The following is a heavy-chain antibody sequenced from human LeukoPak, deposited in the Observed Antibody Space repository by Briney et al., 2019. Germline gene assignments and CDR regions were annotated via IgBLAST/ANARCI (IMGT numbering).Heavy chain of an antibody. V-gene: IGHV4-39*07. CDR3: ARSYLRITMVRGVRPFDP. J-gene: IGHJ5*02. D-gene: IGHD3-10*01. CDR2: IYYSGST. CDR1: GGSISSSSYY. Sequence: TSETLSLTCTVSGGSISSSSYYWGWIRQPPGKGLEWIGSIYYSGSTYYNPSLKSRVTISVDTSKNQFSLKLSSMTAADTAVYYCARSYLRITMVRGVRPFDPWGQGTLVTVSS.